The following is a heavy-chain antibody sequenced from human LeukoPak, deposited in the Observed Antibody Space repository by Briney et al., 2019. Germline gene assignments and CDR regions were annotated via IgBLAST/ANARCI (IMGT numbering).Heavy chain of an antibody. CDR2: VYTSGST. V-gene: IGHV4-61*02. CDR1: GGSISSASYY. J-gene: IGHJ4*02. CDR3: ARGGGWLTY. D-gene: IGHD5-24*01. Sequence: SETLSLTCTVSGGSISSASYYWSWIRQPAGKRLEWIGRVYTSGSTNYNPYNPSLKSRVTISIDTSKNQISLKLTSVTAADTAVYCCARGGGWLTYWGQGTLVTVSS.